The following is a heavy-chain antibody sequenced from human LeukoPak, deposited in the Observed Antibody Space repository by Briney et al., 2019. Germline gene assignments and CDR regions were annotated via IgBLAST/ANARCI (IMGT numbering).Heavy chain of an antibody. V-gene: IGHV1-2*02. CDR3: ARAGGRSWFNP. CDR2: INPNSGGT. CDR1: GYSFTDKY. Sequence: ASVKVSCKASGYSFTDKYMHWVRQAPGQGLEWMGWINPNSGGTNYAQKFQGRVTMTTDTSMSTAYMELSRLTSDDTAVYYCARAGGRSWFNPWGQGTLVTVSS. J-gene: IGHJ5*02.